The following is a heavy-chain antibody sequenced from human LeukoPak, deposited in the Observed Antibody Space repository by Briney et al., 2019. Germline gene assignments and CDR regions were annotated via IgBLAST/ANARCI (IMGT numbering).Heavy chain of an antibody. CDR3: ARVGSSRGWFDP. J-gene: IGHJ5*02. CDR2: ISSSGTTT. V-gene: IGHV3-11*01. D-gene: IGHD3-10*01. Sequence: GGTLRLSCTGSGFTFRDHYMTWIRQAPGKGLEWISYISSSGTTTYYADSVKGRFTISRANAKTSVYLQMEGLRADDTAVYYCARVGSSRGWFDPWGHGTLVTVSS. CDR1: GFTFRDHY.